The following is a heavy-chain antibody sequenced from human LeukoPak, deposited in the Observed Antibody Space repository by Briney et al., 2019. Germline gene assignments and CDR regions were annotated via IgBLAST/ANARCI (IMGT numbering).Heavy chain of an antibody. V-gene: IGHV3-74*01. Sequence: GGSLRLSCAASGFTFSSYWMHWVRQAPGKGLVWVSRINSDGSSTSYADSVMGRFTISRDNAKNTLYLQMNSLRAEDTAVYYCARVYCSGGSCYQTVYYFDYWGQGTLVTVSS. CDR1: GFTFSSYW. D-gene: IGHD2-15*01. CDR2: INSDGSST. CDR3: ARVYCSGGSCYQTVYYFDY. J-gene: IGHJ4*02.